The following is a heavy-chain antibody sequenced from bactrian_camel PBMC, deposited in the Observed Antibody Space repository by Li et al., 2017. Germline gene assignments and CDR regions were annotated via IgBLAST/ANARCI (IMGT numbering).Heavy chain of an antibody. V-gene: IGHV3S40*01. CDR3: VAAVVGSTLGTFDY. CDR1: GFTFSSYA. CDR2: INSGGGST. D-gene: IGHD2*01. J-gene: IGHJ4*01. Sequence: VQLVESGGGLVQPGGSLRLSCAASGFTFSSYAMSWVRQAPGKGLEWVSAINSGGGSTYYADSVKGRFTISRDNAKNTVYLQMSSLKVEDTAKYYCVAAVVGSTLGTFDYWGQGTQVTVS.